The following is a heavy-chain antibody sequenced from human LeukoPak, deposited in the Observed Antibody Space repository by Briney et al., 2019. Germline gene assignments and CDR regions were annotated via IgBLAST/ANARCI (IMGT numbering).Heavy chain of an antibody. CDR2: IYHSGST. CDR1: GGSISSSSYY. CDR3: ARESFATWFDP. J-gene: IGHJ5*02. V-gene: IGHV4-39*07. D-gene: IGHD3-16*02. Sequence: SETLSLTCIVSGGSISSSSYYWGWIRQPPGKGLQRIGSIYHSGSTYYNPSLKSRVTISVDTSKNQFSLNLNSVTAADTAIYYCARESFATWFDPWGQGTLVTVSS.